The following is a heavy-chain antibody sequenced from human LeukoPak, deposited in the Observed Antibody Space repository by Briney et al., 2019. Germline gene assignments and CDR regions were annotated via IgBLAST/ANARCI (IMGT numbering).Heavy chain of an antibody. CDR1: GFSFSSYS. J-gene: IGHJ3*02. D-gene: IGHD3-16*01. V-gene: IGHV3-21*01. Sequence: GGSLRLSCAAPGFSFSSYSMNWVRQAPGRGLEWVSSISASGNYIYYADSVKGRFTISRDSAENSLYLQMNSLGAEDTAVYYCARGLYYYGTDAFDIWGQGTMFTVS. CDR2: ISASGNYI. CDR3: ARGLYYYGTDAFDI.